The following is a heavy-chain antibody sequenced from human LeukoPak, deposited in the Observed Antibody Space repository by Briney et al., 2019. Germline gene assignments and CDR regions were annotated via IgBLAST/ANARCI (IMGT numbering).Heavy chain of an antibody. CDR2: ISSSSSYI. V-gene: IGHV3-21*01. CDR3: ARDSLDYYDSSGYYYPPFDY. J-gene: IGHJ4*02. CDR1: GFTFSSYS. D-gene: IGHD3-22*01. Sequence: GGSLRLTCAASGFTFSSYSMNWVRQAPGKGLEWVSSISSSSSYIYYADSVKGRFTISRDNAKNSLYLQMNSLRAEDTAVYYCARDSLDYYDSSGYYYPPFDYWGQGTLVTVSS.